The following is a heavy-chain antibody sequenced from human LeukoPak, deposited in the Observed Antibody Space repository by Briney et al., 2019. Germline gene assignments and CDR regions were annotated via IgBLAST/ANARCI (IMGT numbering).Heavy chain of an antibody. V-gene: IGHV1-18*01. CDR2: ISAYNGNT. Sequence: GASVKVSCKASGYTFTSYGISWVRQAPGQGLEWMGWISAYNGNTNYAQKLQGRVTMTTGTSTSTAYMELRSLRSDDTAVYYCARGSYVEMVPYYYYGMDVWGQRTTVTVSS. J-gene: IGHJ6*02. D-gene: IGHD5-24*01. CDR3: ARGSYVEMVPYYYYGMDV. CDR1: GYTFTSYG.